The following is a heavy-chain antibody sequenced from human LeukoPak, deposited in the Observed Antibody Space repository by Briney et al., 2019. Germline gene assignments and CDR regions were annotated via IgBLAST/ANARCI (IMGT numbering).Heavy chain of an antibody. CDR2: ISSSSSYI. V-gene: IGHV3-21*01. D-gene: IGHD4-17*01. Sequence: GGSLRLSCAASGFTFSSYSMNWVRQAPGKGLEWVSSISSSSSYIYYADSVKGRFTISRDNAKNSLYLQMNSLRAEDTAVYYCARSISARSDYGPFDYWGQGTLVTVSS. CDR1: GFTFSSYS. CDR3: ARSISARSDYGPFDY. J-gene: IGHJ4*02.